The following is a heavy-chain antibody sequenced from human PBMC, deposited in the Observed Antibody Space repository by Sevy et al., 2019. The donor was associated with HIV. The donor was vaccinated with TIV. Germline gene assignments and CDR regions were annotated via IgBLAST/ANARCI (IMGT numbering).Heavy chain of an antibody. D-gene: IGHD2-8*01. J-gene: IGHJ4*02. Sequence: GGSLRLSCAASGFAFYDYSMSWIRQAPGKGLEWVATLSFGCGKINYADSVKGRFTISRDDSRNTFYLQMNSLRAEDTAIYYCAREGCTKPHDYWGQGTVVTVS. CDR1: GFAFYDYS. CDR2: LSFGCGKI. CDR3: AREGCTKPHDY. V-gene: IGHV3-23*01.